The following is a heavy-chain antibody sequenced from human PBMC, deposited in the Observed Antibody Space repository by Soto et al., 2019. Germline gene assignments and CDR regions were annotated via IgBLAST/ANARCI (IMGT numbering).Heavy chain of an antibody. CDR3: ARVGDSVKARGVFDY. J-gene: IGHJ4*02. Sequence: GGSLRLSCAASGFTLSSYSMNWVRQAPGKGLEWVSYIRGSSNIIYYADSVKGRFTISRDNAKNSLYLQMNSLRDEDTAVYYCARVGDSVKARGVFDYWGQGTLVTVSS. CDR2: IRGSSNII. CDR1: GFTLSSYS. D-gene: IGHD4-17*01. V-gene: IGHV3-48*02.